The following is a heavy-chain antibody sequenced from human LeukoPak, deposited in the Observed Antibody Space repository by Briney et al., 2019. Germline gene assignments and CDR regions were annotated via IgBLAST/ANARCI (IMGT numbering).Heavy chain of an antibody. D-gene: IGHD4-23*01. J-gene: IGHJ4*02. CDR2: IYYSGST. CDR1: GGSISSSSYY. Sequence: SETLSLTCTVSGGSISSSSYYWGWIRQPPGKGLEWIGSIYYSGSTYYNPSLKSRVTISVDTSKNQFSLKLSSVTAADTAVYYCARVNLSWVVTQYYFDYWGQGALVTVSS. V-gene: IGHV4-39*07. CDR3: ARVNLSWVVTQYYFDY.